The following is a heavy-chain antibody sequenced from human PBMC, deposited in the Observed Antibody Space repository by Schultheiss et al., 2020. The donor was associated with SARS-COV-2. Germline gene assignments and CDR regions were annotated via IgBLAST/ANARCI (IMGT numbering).Heavy chain of an antibody. D-gene: IGHD5-12*01. CDR1: GFTVTSNY. Sequence: GGSLRLSCAVSGFTVTSNYMSWVRQAPGKGLEWVSMIYGGGSTSYADSVKGRFTISRDNSKNTLYLQMNNLRVEDTAVYCCARVRLPGPGYFDYWGQGTLVTVSS. V-gene: IGHV3-53*01. CDR2: IYGGGST. J-gene: IGHJ4*02. CDR3: ARVRLPGPGYFDY.